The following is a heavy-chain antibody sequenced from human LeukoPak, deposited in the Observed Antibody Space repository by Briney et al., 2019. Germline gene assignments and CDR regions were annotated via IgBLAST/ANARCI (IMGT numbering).Heavy chain of an antibody. CDR2: ISSSGSTI. V-gene: IGHV3-48*03. Sequence: GGSLRLSCAASGFTFSSYEMNWVRQAPGKGLEWVSYISSSGSTIYYADSVKGRFTISRDNAKNSLYLQMNSLRAEDTAVYYCARDNPTSGYDNFDYWGQGTLVTVSS. CDR1: GFTFSSYE. D-gene: IGHD5-12*01. CDR3: ARDNPTSGYDNFDY. J-gene: IGHJ4*02.